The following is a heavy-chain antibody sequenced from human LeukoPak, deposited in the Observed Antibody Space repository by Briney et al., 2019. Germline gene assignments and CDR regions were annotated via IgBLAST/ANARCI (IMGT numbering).Heavy chain of an antibody. D-gene: IGHD2-15*01. CDR3: ASLGYCSGGSCYFYGMDV. CDR1: GFPFTSHA. J-gene: IGHJ6*02. Sequence: PGRSLRLSCAASGFPFTSHAMHWVRQAPGKGLEWVAVTSYDGSNKYYADSVKGRFTISRDKSKNTLYLQMNSLRAEDTAVYYCASLGYCSGGSCYFYGMDVWGQGTTVTVSS. V-gene: IGHV3-30-3*01. CDR2: TSYDGSNK.